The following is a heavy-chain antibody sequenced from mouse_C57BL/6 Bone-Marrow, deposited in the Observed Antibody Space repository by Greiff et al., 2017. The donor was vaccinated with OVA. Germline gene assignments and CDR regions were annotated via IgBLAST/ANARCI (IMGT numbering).Heavy chain of an antibody. CDR1: GFSLTSYG. J-gene: IGHJ4*01. D-gene: IGHD4-1*01. V-gene: IGHV2-2*01. CDR3: ASTGRGDYYAMDY. Sequence: VQLQQSGPGLVQPSQSLSITCTVSGFSLTSYGVHWVRQSPGKGLEWLGVIWSGGSTDYNAAFISRLSISKDNSKSQVFFKMNSLQADDTAIYYCASTGRGDYYAMDYWGQGTSVTVSS. CDR2: IWSGGST.